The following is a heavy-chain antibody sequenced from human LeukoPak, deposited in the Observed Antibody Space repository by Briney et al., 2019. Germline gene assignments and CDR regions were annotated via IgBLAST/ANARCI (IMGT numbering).Heavy chain of an antibody. CDR1: GYTFTGYY. J-gene: IGHJ3*02. V-gene: IGHV1-2*02. CDR3: ARDGSGGSWNDAFDI. D-gene: IGHD2-15*01. CDR2: INPNSGGT. Sequence: GASVKVSCKASGYTFTGYYMHWVRQAPGQGLEWMGWINPNSGGTNYAQKFQGRVNMTRDTSISTAYMELSRLRSDDTAVYYCARDGSGGSWNDAFDIWGQGTMVTVSS.